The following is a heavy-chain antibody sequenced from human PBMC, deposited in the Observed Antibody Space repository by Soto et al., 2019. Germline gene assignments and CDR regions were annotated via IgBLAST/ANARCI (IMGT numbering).Heavy chain of an antibody. Sequence: GGSLRLSCAASGFTFSSYDMHWVRQATGKGLEWVSAIGTAGDTYYPGSVKGRFTISRENAKNSLYLQMNSLRAEDTAVYYCARACSGGSCPLYGMDVWGQGTTVTVSS. J-gene: IGHJ6*02. V-gene: IGHV3-13*01. CDR1: GFTFSSYD. CDR3: ARACSGGSCPLYGMDV. CDR2: IGTAGDT. D-gene: IGHD2-15*01.